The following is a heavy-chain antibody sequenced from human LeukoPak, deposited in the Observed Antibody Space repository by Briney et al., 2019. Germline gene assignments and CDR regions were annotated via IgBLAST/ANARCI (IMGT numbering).Heavy chain of an antibody. CDR3: AKDRAYSSGSYGFDY. CDR1: GFTFSDYY. J-gene: IGHJ4*02. V-gene: IGHV3-23*01. Sequence: PGGSLRLSCAASGFTFSDYYMSWIRQAPGKGLEWVSAISGSGGSTYYADSVKGRFTISRDNSKNTLYLQMNSLRAEDTAVYYCAKDRAYSSGSYGFDYWGQGTLVTVSS. CDR2: ISGSGGST. D-gene: IGHD1-26*01.